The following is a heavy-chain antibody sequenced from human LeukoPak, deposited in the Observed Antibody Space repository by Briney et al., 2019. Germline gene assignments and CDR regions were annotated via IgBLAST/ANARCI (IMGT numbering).Heavy chain of an antibody. Sequence: TPSETLSLTCTVSGGSITSYFWTWIRQPPGKGLEWIGYIYHSGTTNYNPSLKSRVSISADTSKNQFSLKLTSVTAADTAVYYCAQKAPYSPGYSQDWGQGTLVTVS. J-gene: IGHJ1*01. CDR2: IYHSGTT. CDR3: AQKAPYSPGYSQD. V-gene: IGHV4-59*01. CDR1: GGSITSYF. D-gene: IGHD2-21*01.